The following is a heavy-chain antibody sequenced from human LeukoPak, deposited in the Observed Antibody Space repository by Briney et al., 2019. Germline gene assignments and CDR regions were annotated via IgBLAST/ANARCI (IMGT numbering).Heavy chain of an antibody. CDR3: ARLGWFGEIDY. V-gene: IGHV1-8*02. J-gene: IGHJ4*02. CDR2: MNPNSGNT. CDR1: GYTFTSYG. Sequence: ASVKVSCKASGYTFTSYGTSWVRQAPGQGLEWMGWMNPNSGNTGYAQKFQGRATMTRNTSISTAYMELSSLRSEDTAVYYCARLGWFGEIDYWGQGTLVTVSS. D-gene: IGHD3-10*01.